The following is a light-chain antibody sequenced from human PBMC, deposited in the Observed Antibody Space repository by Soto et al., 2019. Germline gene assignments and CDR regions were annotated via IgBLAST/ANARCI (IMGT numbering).Light chain of an antibody. V-gene: IGLV1-40*01. CDR2: GNS. CDR1: SSNIGAGYD. CDR3: QSYYSSLSGSV. Sequence: QSVLTQPPSVSGAPGQRVTISCTGSSSNIGAGYDVHWYQQLPGTAPKLLIYGNSNRPSGVPDRFSGSKSGTSASLAITGLHDEDEADYYCQSYYSSLSGSVFGGGTKLTVL. J-gene: IGLJ3*02.